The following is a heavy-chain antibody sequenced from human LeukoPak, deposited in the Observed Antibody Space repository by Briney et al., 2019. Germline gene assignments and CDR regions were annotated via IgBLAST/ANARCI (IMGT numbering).Heavy chain of an antibody. CDR3: ARETSVGCSSTSCPFDY. D-gene: IGHD2-2*01. J-gene: IGHJ4*02. CDR2: IYYSGST. CDR1: GDSFNNYY. Sequence: SETLSLTCTVSGDSFNNYYWHWIRQPPGKSLEWIGYIYYSGSTNYNPSLESRVTISVDTSKNQFSLKLSSVTAADTAVYYCARETSVGCSSTSCPFDYWGQGTLVTVSS. V-gene: IGHV4-59*01.